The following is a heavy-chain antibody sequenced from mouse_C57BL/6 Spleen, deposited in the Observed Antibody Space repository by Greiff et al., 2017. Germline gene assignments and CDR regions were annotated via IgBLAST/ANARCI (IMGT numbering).Heavy chain of an antibody. Sequence: EVQLVESGGDLVKPGGSLKLSCAASGFTFSSSGMSWVRQTPDKRLEWVATISSGGSYTNYPDSVKGRFTISRDNAKITLYLQMSSLKAEDTAMYYCARQGLDGWAYWGQGTTLTVSS. V-gene: IGHV5-6*01. J-gene: IGHJ2*01. CDR3: ARQGLDGWAY. CDR2: ISSGGSYT. CDR1: GFTFSSSG. D-gene: IGHD2-3*01.